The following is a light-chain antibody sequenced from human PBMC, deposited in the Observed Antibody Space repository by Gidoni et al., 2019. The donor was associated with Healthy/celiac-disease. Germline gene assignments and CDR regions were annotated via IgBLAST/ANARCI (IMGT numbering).Light chain of an antibody. CDR3: AAWDDSLSGWV. J-gene: IGLJ3*02. V-gene: IGLV1-47*01. Sequence: QSVLTQPPSASGTPGQRVTISCSGSNSNSGSNYVYWYQQLPGTAPKLLMYRNNQRPSGVRDRFSGSKSDTSAALAIRGLRSEDEADYYCAAWDDSLSGWVFGGGTKLTVL. CDR1: NSNSGSNY. CDR2: RNN.